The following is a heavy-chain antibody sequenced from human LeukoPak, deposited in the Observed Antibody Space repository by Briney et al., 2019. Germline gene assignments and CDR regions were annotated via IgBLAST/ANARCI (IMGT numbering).Heavy chain of an antibody. CDR1: GGSISSGSYY. Sequence: SQTLSLTCTVSGGSISSGSYYWSWIRQPAGKGLEWIGRIYTSGSTNYNPSLKSRVTISVDTSKNQFSLKLSSVTAADAAVYYCARGGLAARSVYYFDYWGQGTLVTVSS. CDR3: ARGGLAARSVYYFDY. J-gene: IGHJ4*02. D-gene: IGHD3-3*02. V-gene: IGHV4-61*02. CDR2: IYTSGST.